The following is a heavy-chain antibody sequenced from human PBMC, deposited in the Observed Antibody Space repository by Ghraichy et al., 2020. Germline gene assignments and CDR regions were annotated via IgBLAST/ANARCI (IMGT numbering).Heavy chain of an antibody. CDR1: GYTFTSYG. D-gene: IGHD6-19*01. CDR3: ARDLSYSGWYLGSYYYYGMDV. Sequence: ASVKVSCKASGYTFTSYGISWVRQAPGQGLEWMGWISAYNGNTNYAQKLQGRVTMTTDTSTSTAYMELRSLRSDDTAVYYCARDLSYSGWYLGSYYYYGMDVWGQGTTVTVSS. J-gene: IGHJ6*02. CDR2: ISAYNGNT. V-gene: IGHV1-18*04.